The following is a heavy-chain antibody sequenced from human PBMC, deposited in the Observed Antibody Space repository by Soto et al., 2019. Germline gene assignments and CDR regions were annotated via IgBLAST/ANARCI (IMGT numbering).Heavy chain of an antibody. CDR2: ISGSGGST. CDR1: GFTFSSYA. J-gene: IGHJ6*02. CDR3: AKSPRYYYDSSGYYYPGLDV. D-gene: IGHD3-22*01. V-gene: IGHV3-23*01. Sequence: GGSLRLSCAASGFTFSSYAMSWVRQAPGKGLEWVSAISGSGGSTYYADSVKGRFTISRDNSKNTLYLQMNGLRAEDTAVYYCAKSPRYYYDSSGYYYPGLDVWGQGTTVTVSS.